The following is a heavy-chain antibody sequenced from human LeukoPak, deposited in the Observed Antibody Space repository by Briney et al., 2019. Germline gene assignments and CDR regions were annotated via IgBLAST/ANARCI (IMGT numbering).Heavy chain of an antibody. CDR3: AAPGWRDLFDY. CDR2: IYHSGST. J-gene: IGHJ4*02. Sequence: SETLSLTCTVSGGSISSSFYYWGWIRQPPGKGLEWIGSIYHSGSTYYNPSLKSRVTISVDTSKNQFSLKLTSVTAADTAVYYCAAPGWRDLFDYWGQGTLVTVSS. CDR1: GGSISSSFYY. D-gene: IGHD6-19*01. V-gene: IGHV4-39*01.